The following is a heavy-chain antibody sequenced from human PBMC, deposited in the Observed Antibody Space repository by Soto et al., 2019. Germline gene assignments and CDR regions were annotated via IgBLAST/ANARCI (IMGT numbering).Heavy chain of an antibody. CDR2: IYYSGRT. J-gene: IGHJ5*02. CDR3: ARGSFSSSSSWFDP. D-gene: IGHD6-6*01. Sequence: WVRQASGKGLEWIGYIYYSGRTYYNPSLHSRVSIAVDTTENQFSLKLTSVTAADTSVYYCARGSFSSSSSWFDPWGRGTLVTVSS. V-gene: IGHV4-31*02.